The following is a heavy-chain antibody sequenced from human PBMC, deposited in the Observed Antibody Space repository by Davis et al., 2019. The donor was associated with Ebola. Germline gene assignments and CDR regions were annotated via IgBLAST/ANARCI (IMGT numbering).Heavy chain of an antibody. V-gene: IGHV1-46*01. CDR1: GYTFTSYY. CDR3: ARDRSSWPLDY. J-gene: IGHJ4*02. CDR2: INPSGGST. Sequence: ASVQVSCKASGYTFTSYYMHWVRQAPGQGLEWMGIINPSGGSTSYAQKLQGRVTMTTDTSTSTAYMELRSLRSDDTAVYYCARDRSSWPLDYWGQGTLVTVSS. D-gene: IGHD6-13*01.